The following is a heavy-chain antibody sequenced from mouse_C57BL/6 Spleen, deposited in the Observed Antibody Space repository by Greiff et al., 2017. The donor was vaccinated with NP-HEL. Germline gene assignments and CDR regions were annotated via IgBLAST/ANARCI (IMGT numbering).Heavy chain of an antibody. D-gene: IGHD1-1*01. CDR3: GGGSSWYFDD. Sequence: EVKLMESGAELVRPGSSVKMSCKTSGYTFTSYGINWVKQRPGQGLEWIGYIYIGNGYTEYNEKFKGKATLTSDTSSSIDYMQLSSMTSEDCAIYFCGGGSSWYFDDWGQGTTLTVSS. V-gene: IGHV1-58*01. CDR2: IYIGNGYT. CDR1: GYTFTSYG. J-gene: IGHJ2*01.